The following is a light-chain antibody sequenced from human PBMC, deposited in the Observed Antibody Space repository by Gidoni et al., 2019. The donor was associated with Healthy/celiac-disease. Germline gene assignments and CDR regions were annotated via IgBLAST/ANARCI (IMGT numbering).Light chain of an antibody. V-gene: IGKV3-11*01. CDR2: DAS. CDR3: QQRSNWPPLFT. J-gene: IGKJ3*01. Sequence: EIVLTQSPATLSLSPGERSTLSCRASQSVSSYLAWYQQKPGQAPRLLIYDASNRATGIPARFSGSGSGTDFTLTISSIEHEDFAVYYCQQRSNWPPLFTFGHGTKVDIK. CDR1: QSVSSY.